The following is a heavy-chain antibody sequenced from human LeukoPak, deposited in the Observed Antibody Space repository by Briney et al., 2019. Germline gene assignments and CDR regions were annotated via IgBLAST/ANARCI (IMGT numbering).Heavy chain of an antibody. Sequence: GGSLRLSCAASGFTFSSYSMNWVRQAPGKGLEWVSYISSSSSYIYYADSVKGRFTISRDNAKNSLYLQMNSLRAEDTAVYYCASVDTAMAIPYFDYWGQGTLVTVSS. J-gene: IGHJ4*02. CDR1: GFTFSSYS. V-gene: IGHV3-21*06. D-gene: IGHD5-18*01. CDR3: ASVDTAMAIPYFDY. CDR2: ISSSSSYI.